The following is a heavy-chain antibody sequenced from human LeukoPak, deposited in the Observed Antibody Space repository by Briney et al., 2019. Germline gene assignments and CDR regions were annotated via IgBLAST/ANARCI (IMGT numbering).Heavy chain of an antibody. Sequence: PGGSLRLSCAASGFTFSSYWMSWVRQAPGKGLEWVSSISSSSSYIYYADSVKGRFTISRDNAKNSLYLQMNSLRAEDTAVYYCARSYAGYSSGGFFDYWGQGTLVTVSS. D-gene: IGHD6-19*01. CDR2: ISSSSSYI. CDR3: ARSYAGYSSGGFFDY. CDR1: GFTFSSYW. J-gene: IGHJ4*02. V-gene: IGHV3-21*01.